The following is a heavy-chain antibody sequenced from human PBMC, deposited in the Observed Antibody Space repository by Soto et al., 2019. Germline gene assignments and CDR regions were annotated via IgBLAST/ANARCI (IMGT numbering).Heavy chain of an antibody. CDR2: IKEDGRET. J-gene: IGHJ4*02. CDR1: GFTFSNYW. V-gene: IGHV3-7*01. D-gene: IGHD3-9*01. CDR3: ARERPSGLVDLDY. Sequence: EVQLVESGGGLVQPGGSLRLSCAASGFTFSNYWMSWVRQAPGKGLEWLANIKEDGRETNYVDSVKGRFTISRDNAKNSIYLQRNSLRAEDTAVFYCARERPSGLVDLDYWCQGTLVTVSS.